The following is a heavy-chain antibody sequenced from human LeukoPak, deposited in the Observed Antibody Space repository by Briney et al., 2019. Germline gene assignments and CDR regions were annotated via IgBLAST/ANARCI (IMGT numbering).Heavy chain of an antibody. CDR3: ARRRTYYYDSSGYYVTFFDY. V-gene: IGHV4-34*01. Sequence: SETLSLTCAVYGGSFSGYYWSWIRQPPGKGLEWIGETNHSGSTNYNPSLKSRVTISVDTSKNQFSLKLSSVTAADTAVYYCARRRTYYYDSSGYYVTFFDYWGQGTLVTVSS. D-gene: IGHD3-22*01. CDR1: GGSFSGYY. CDR2: TNHSGST. J-gene: IGHJ4*02.